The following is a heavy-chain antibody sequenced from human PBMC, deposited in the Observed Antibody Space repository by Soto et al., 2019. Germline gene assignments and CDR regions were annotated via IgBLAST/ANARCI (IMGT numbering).Heavy chain of an antibody. CDR3: GKDPRFANGYNLGFDY. J-gene: IGHJ4*02. CDR1: GFTFSSYA. V-gene: IGHV3-30-3*01. D-gene: IGHD5-12*01. Sequence: QVQLVESGGGVVQPGRSLRLSCAASGFTFSSYAMHWVRQAPGKGLEWLAAISFDGNNKYYADAVKDRSTISRDKTRNALYVQMHSMRTQDTAVYYSGKDPRFANGYNLGFDYWGQGTLVIVSS. CDR2: ISFDGNNK.